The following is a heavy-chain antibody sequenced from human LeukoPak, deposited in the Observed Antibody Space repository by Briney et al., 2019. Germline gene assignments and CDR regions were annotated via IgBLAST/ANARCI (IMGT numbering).Heavy chain of an antibody. CDR3: ARDPGSAFGGVIVKVYYYYMDV. Sequence: PGGSLRFSCAASGFTFSSYWRSWVRQAPGKGLEWVPNIKQDGSEKSYVDSVKGRFTISRDNAKNSLYLQMNSLRAEDTAVYYCARDPGSAFGGVIVKVYYYYMDVWGKGTTVTVSS. CDR2: IKQDGSEK. D-gene: IGHD3-16*02. J-gene: IGHJ6*03. V-gene: IGHV3-7*01. CDR1: GFTFSSYW.